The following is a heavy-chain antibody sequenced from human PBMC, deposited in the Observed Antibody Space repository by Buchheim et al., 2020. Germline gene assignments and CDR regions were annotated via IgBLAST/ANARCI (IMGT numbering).Heavy chain of an antibody. J-gene: IGHJ5*02. Sequence: EVQLVEYGGDLVQPGGSLRLSCAASGFSFSSYEMNWVRQAPGKGLEWISYISSGSSTMYYADSVKGRFTISRDNAQNSLFLQMNSLRYEDTAVYYCARGWTHFDHWGQGTL. CDR1: GFSFSSYE. V-gene: IGHV3-48*03. CDR2: ISSGSSTM. CDR3: ARGWTHFDH. D-gene: IGHD3/OR15-3a*01.